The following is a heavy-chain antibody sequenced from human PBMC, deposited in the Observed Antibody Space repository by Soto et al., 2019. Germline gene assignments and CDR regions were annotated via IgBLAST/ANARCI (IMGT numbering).Heavy chain of an antibody. D-gene: IGHD6-13*01. Sequence: GASVKVSCKASGYAFISYGITWVRQAPGQGLEWVGWILANSGGTNYAQKFQGWVTMTRDTSISTAYMELSRLRSDDTAVYYCARGDIAAAGPNYYYYGMDVWGQGTTVTVSS. CDR2: ILANSGGT. CDR1: GYAFISYG. V-gene: IGHV1-2*04. CDR3: ARGDIAAAGPNYYYYGMDV. J-gene: IGHJ6*02.